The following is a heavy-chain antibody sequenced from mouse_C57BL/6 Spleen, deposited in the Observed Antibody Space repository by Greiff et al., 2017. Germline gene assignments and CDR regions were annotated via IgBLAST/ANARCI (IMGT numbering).Heavy chain of an antibody. CDR3: ARYREDYAMDY. CDR1: GYTFTNYW. Sequence: VQLQQSGAELVRPGTSVKMSCKASGYTFTNYWIGWAKQRPGHGLEWIGDIYPGGGYTNYNEKFKGKATLTADKSSSTAYMQVSSLTSEDSAIYYCARYREDYAMDYWGQGTSVTVSS. V-gene: IGHV1-63*01. J-gene: IGHJ4*01. CDR2: IYPGGGYT.